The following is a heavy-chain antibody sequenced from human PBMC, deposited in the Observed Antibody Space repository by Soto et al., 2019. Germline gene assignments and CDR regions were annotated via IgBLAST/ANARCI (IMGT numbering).Heavy chain of an antibody. CDR3: ARSPRDGSYDY. CDR2: IYYSGST. V-gene: IGHV4-59*01. J-gene: IGHJ4*02. D-gene: IGHD5-12*01. CDR1: GGSISSYY. Sequence: SETLSLTCTVSGGSISSYYWSWIRQPPGKGLEWIGYIYYSGSTNYNPSLKSRATISVDTSKNQFSLKLSSVTAADTAVYYCARSPRDGSYDYWGQGTLVTVSS.